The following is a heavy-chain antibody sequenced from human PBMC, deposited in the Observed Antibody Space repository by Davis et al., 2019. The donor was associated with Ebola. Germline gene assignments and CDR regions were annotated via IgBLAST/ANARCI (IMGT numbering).Heavy chain of an antibody. J-gene: IGHJ4*02. Sequence: PGGSLRLSCAASGFTFRNYAMHWVRQAPDKGLEWVAVTSHDGSTTYYEDSVKGRFTISRDNSKNTLYLQLNRVRSEDTAVYFCARAVTGKEDLDYWGQGTLVTVSS. V-gene: IGHV3-30*04. CDR1: GFTFRNYA. D-gene: IGHD6-19*01. CDR3: ARAVTGKEDLDY. CDR2: TSHDGSTT.